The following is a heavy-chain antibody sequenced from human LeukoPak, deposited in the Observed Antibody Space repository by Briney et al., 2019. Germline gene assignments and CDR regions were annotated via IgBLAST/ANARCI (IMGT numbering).Heavy chain of an antibody. V-gene: IGHV3-15*04. Sequence: GGSLRLSCAASGSTFVNAWMTWVRQAPGKGLEWVGRMESNPAGGRTDYAAPVKGRFTISRDDSRSTLYLQLNNLRAEDTAVYYCTTLAFDVHYWGRGTLITVSS. CDR3: TTLAFDVHY. CDR2: MESNPAGGRT. D-gene: IGHD2/OR15-2a*01. J-gene: IGHJ4*02. CDR1: GSTFVNAW.